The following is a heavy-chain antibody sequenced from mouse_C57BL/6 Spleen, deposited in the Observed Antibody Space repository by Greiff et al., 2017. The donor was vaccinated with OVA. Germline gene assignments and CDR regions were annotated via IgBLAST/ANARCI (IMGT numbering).Heavy chain of an antibody. J-gene: IGHJ2*01. CDR2: IDPSDSYT. V-gene: IGHV1-50*01. CDR1: GYTFTSYW. CDR3: ARSGSPYYFDY. D-gene: IGHD6-1*01. Sequence: QVQLQQPGAELVKPGASVKLSCKASGYTFTSYWMQWVKQRPGQGLEWIGEIDPSDSYTNYNQKFKGKATLTVDTSSSPAYMQLSSLTSEDSAVYYCARSGSPYYFDYWGQGTTHTVSS.